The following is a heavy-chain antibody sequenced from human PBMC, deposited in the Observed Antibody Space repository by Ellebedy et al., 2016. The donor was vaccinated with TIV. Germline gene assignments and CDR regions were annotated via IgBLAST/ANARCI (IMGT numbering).Heavy chain of an antibody. Sequence: MPSETLSLTCAVYGGSLSGYSWTWIRQPPGQGLEWLGEINQGGSAKSNPSLKSRVTMSIDTSKNQFSLHLRSVAAADTAVYYCARLRWFGDLSSHDDTFDIWGQGTAVTVS. D-gene: IGHD3-10*01. CDR1: GGSLSGYS. J-gene: IGHJ3*02. V-gene: IGHV4-34*01. CDR3: ARLRWFGDLSSHDDTFDI. CDR2: INQGGSA.